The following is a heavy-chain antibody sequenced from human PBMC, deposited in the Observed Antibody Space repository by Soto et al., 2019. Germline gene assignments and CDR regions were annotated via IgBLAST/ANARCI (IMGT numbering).Heavy chain of an antibody. D-gene: IGHD2-2*01. CDR1: GYTFISYG. CDR3: ARDHLNLGSCISTICYFPYDI. V-gene: IGHV1-18*01. Sequence: QVQLVQSGDEVKKPGASVKVSCKASGYTFISYGINWVRQAPGQGLEWMGWISAYNGNTNYAQKLQGRVTMTTDTSTSTAYMELRSLRSDDTAVYYCARDHLNLGSCISTICYFPYDIWGQGTMVTVSS. CDR2: ISAYNGNT. J-gene: IGHJ3*02.